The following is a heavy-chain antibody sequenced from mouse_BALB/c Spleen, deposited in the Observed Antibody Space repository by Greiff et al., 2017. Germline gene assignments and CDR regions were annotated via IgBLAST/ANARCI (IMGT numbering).Heavy chain of an antibody. V-gene: IGHV5-6*01. CDR2: ISSGGSYT. CDR1: GFTFSSYG. J-gene: IGHJ4*01. CDR3: ARHNYAMDD. Sequence: EVHLVESGGDLVKPGGSLKLSCAASGFTFSSYGMSWVRQTPDKRLEWVATISSGGSYTYYPDSVKGRFTISRDNAKNTLYLQMSSLKSEDTAMYYCARHNYAMDDWGQGTSVTVPS.